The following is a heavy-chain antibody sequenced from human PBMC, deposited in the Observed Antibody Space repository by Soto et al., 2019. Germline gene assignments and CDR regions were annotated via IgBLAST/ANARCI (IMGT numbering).Heavy chain of an antibody. V-gene: IGHV4-30-4*01. CDR1: GGSISSGDYY. D-gene: IGHD1-1*01. Sequence: LSLTCTVSGGSISSGDYYWSWIRQPPGRGLEWIGYIYYSGSTYYNPSLKSRVTISVDTSKNQFSLKLSSVTAADTAVYYCARGRTGIQYYFDYWGQGTLVTVSS. CDR3: ARGRTGIQYYFDY. J-gene: IGHJ4*02. CDR2: IYYSGST.